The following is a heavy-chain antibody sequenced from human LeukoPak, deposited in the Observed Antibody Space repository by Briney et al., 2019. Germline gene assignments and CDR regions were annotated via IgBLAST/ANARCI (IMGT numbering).Heavy chain of an antibody. V-gene: IGHV6-1*01. CDR3: GRASSGRFDY. D-gene: IGHD3-10*01. Sequence: SQSLSLTCAISGDSVSSNYVTWNWIRQSPSRGLEWLGRTYYRSDWYHDYAVSVESRITINPDTSKNQFSLQLNSMTPEDTAVYYCGRASSGRFDYWGQGTLVTV. CDR1: GDSVSSNYVT. CDR2: TYYRSDWYH. J-gene: IGHJ4*02.